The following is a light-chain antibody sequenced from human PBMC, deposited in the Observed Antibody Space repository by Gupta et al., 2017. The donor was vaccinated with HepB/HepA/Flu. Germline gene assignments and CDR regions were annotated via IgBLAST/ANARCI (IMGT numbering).Light chain of an antibody. J-gene: IGLJ2*01. Sequence: QPVLTQAPPASGTPGQRATISCSGSGSNIGSNYVYWYQQLPGTAPKLLSYRSNQRPSGVPDRFSGSKSGTSAYLAISGLRSEDEADYYCAAWDDRLSGVVFGGGTKLTVL. CDR1: GSNIGSNY. V-gene: IGLV1-47*01. CDR3: AAWDDRLSGVV. CDR2: RSN.